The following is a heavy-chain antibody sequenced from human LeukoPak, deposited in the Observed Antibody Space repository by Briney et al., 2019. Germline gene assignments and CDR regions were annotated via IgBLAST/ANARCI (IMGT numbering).Heavy chain of an antibody. Sequence: GESLKISCKGSGYSFTRNWIGWVRQMPGKGLEWMGIIYPGDSDTRYSPSFQGQVTISADKSISTSYLQWSSLRASDTAMYYCARLEYSSRWRPIDYWGQGTLVTVSS. V-gene: IGHV5-51*01. CDR3: ARLEYSSRWRPIDY. D-gene: IGHD6-19*01. CDR2: IYPGDSDT. CDR1: GYSFTRNW. J-gene: IGHJ4*02.